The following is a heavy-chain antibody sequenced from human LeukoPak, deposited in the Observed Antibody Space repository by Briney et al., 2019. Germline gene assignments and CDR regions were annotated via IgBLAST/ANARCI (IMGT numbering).Heavy chain of an antibody. Sequence: GGSLRLSCAASGFTFSNAWMSWVRQAPGKGLEWVAVISYDGSNKYYADSVKGRFTISRDNSKNTLYLQMNSLRAEDTAVYYCAGGDFVEMATIFLWGQGTLVTVSS. CDR3: AGGDFVEMATIFL. CDR1: GFTFSNAW. J-gene: IGHJ4*02. V-gene: IGHV3-30-3*01. CDR2: ISYDGSNK. D-gene: IGHD5-24*01.